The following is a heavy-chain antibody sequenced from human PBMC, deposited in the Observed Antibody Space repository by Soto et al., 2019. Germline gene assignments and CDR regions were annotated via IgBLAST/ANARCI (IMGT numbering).Heavy chain of an antibody. CDR3: ARGGAAHYWYFDL. CDR1: GGSISSYY. Sequence: QVQLQESGPGLVKPSETLSLTCTVSGGSISSYYWSWIRQPPGKGLEWIGYIYYSGSTNYNPSLKSRVTISVDTSKNQFSLKLSSVTAADTAVYYCARGGAAHYWYFDLWGRGTLVTVSS. J-gene: IGHJ2*01. CDR2: IYYSGST. V-gene: IGHV4-59*01. D-gene: IGHD2-15*01.